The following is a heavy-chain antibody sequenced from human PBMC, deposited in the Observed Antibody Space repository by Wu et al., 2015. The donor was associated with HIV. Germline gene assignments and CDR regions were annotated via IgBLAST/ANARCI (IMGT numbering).Heavy chain of an antibody. J-gene: IGHJ1*01. V-gene: IGHV1-24*01. CDR2: FDPEDDKI. D-gene: IGHD2-15*01. CDR1: ENSLTKLS. CDR3: QDIEETYGPQGLPY. Sequence: HVQLEQSGAVVRKPGASVRVSCKVSENSLTKLSIHWVRQSPGRGLEWMGGFDPEDDKIIYAQKFQSRVAMTEDRSIDTVYLDLRGLTFDDTAIFYAQDIEETYGPQGLPYWGQGTLVTVSS.